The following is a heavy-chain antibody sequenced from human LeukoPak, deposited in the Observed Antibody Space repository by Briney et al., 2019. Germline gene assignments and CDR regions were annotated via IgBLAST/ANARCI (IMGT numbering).Heavy chain of an antibody. Sequence: GGSPRLSCAASGFTFSSYAMSWVRQAPAKGLEWVSGMSGSGVSGSGGSTYYADSVKGRFTISRDNYKNTLYLQMNSLRAEDTAVYYCAKGVYYYDSSAYYYTYYFDYWGQGTLVTVSS. CDR3: AKGVYYYDSSAYYYTYYFDY. CDR2: MSGSGVSGSGGST. D-gene: IGHD3-22*01. V-gene: IGHV3-23*01. CDR1: GFTFSSYA. J-gene: IGHJ4*02.